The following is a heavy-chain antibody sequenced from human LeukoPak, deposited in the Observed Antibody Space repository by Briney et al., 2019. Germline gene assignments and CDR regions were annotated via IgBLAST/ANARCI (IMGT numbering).Heavy chain of an antibody. J-gene: IGHJ5*02. CDR1: GFTFSSYA. V-gene: IGHV3-30-3*01. Sequence: PGGSLRLSCAASGFTFSSYAMHWVRQAPGKGLEWVAVISYDGSNKYYADSVKGRFTISRANSKNTLYLQMNRLRAEDTAVYYCAREPRGVVVNPRFDPWGQGTLVTVSS. CDR2: ISYDGSNK. CDR3: AREPRGVVVNPRFDP. D-gene: IGHD3-22*01.